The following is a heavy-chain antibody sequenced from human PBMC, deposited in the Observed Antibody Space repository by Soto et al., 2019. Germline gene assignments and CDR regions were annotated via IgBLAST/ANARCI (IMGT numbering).Heavy chain of an antibody. V-gene: IGHV3-15*01. CDR1: GFTFSNAW. Sequence: EVQLVESGGGLVKPGGSLRLSCAASGFTFSNAWMSWVRQAPGKGLEWVGRIKSKTDGGTTDYAAPVKGRFTISRDDSKNTLYLQMNSLKTEDTAVYYCTTEEASAPYYYGMDVWGQGTTVTVSS. CDR2: IKSKTDGGTT. CDR3: TTEEASAPYYYGMDV. J-gene: IGHJ6*02.